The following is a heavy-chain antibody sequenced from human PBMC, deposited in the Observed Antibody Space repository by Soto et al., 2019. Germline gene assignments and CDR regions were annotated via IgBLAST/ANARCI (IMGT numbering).Heavy chain of an antibody. CDR3: TRRGTRDNRGEDY. J-gene: IGHJ4*02. CDR2: IRSKANNYAT. CDR1: GFIFSDSA. Sequence: EVQLVESGGGLVQPGGSLKLSCAASGFIFSDSAVHWVRQAAGKGLEWVGRIRSKANNYATSYDASVKGRFTISRDDSLNTAYLQMNSLKIDDTALYYCTRRGTRDNRGEDYWGQGTLVTVSS. V-gene: IGHV3-73*01. D-gene: IGHD3-10*01.